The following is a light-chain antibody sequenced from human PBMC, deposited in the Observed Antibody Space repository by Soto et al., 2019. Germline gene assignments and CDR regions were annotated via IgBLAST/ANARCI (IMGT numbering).Light chain of an antibody. CDR1: QDINDY. J-gene: IGKJ2*01. CDR2: GAS. Sequence: EIQMTQSPSSLSASLGDRVTITCQARQDINDYSNWYQQKPGKAPRLLIYGASFLEVGVPSRFSGSESGTHFTLHISSLQPEDVATYYCQQYDSLPYTFGQGNRLEI. CDR3: QQYDSLPYT. V-gene: IGKV1-33*01.